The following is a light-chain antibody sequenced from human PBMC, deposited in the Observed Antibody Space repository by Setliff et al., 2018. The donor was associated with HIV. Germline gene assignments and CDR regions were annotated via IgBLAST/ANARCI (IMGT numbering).Light chain of an antibody. J-gene: IGLJ1*01. CDR2: EVT. CDR3: CSFAGSSTFYV. CDR1: SSDIGTYNL. V-gene: IGLV2-23*02. Sequence: QSALTQPASLSGSPGQSITISCTGTSSDIGTYNLVSWYQQHPGKVPKLMIYEVTKRPSGVSNRFSGSKSGNTASLTISGLQAEDEADYYCCSFAGSSTFYVFGTGTKVTVL.